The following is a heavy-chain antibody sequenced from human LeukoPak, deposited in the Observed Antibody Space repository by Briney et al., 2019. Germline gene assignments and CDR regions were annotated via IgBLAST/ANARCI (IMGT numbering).Heavy chain of an antibody. V-gene: IGHV3-21*01. CDR3: ARETHDYAHAFDI. CDR2: ISSSSSYI. Sequence: GGSLRLSCAASGFTFSSYSMNWVRQAPGKGLEWVSSISSSSSYIYYADSVKGRFTISRDNAKNSLYLQMNSLRAEDTAVYYCARETHDYAHAFDIWGQGTMVTVSS. J-gene: IGHJ3*02. CDR1: GFTFSSYS. D-gene: IGHD4-17*01.